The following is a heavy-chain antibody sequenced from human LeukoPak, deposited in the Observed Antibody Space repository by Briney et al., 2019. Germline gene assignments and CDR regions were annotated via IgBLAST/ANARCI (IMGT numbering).Heavy chain of an antibody. CDR1: GGSFRSSDYY. CDR3: KRRMADYYHTSGNQYPINYFDY. CDR2: IHSVGST. V-gene: IGHV4-39*01. J-gene: IGHJ4*02. Sequence: SETLSLTCTVSGGSFRSSDYYWGWIRQPPGKGLEWIGSIHSVGSTNYNPSLKSRVTMSIDTSRNQFSLTLSAVTAADSAVYYLKRRMADYYHTSGNQYPINYFDYWGQGTPVTVSS. D-gene: IGHD3-22*01.